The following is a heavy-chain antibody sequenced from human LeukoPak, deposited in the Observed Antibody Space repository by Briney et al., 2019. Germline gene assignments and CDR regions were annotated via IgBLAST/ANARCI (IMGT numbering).Heavy chain of an antibody. CDR1: GGSISSYY. V-gene: IGHV4-59*08. J-gene: IGHJ6*03. CDR3: ARHPQGGTWIPYYYYMDV. D-gene: IGHD5-12*01. Sequence: SETLSLTCTVSGGSISSYYWSWIRQPPGKGLEWIGYIYYSGSTNYNPSLKSRVTISVDTSKNQFSLKLSSVTAADTAVYYCARHPQGGTWIPYYYYMDVWGKGTTVTVSS. CDR2: IYYSGST.